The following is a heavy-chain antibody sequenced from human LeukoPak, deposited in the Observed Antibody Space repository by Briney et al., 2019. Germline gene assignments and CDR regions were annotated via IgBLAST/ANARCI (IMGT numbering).Heavy chain of an antibody. Sequence: AGGSLRLSCAASGFTVSSNYMSWVRQVPGKGLEWVSGIYSGGSTYNADSVKGRFTISRDNSKNTLYLQMNSLRAEDTAVYYCARAGGGSYPFDYWGQGTLVTVSS. CDR1: GFTVSSNY. CDR3: ARAGGGSYPFDY. J-gene: IGHJ4*02. CDR2: IYSGGST. D-gene: IGHD1-26*01. V-gene: IGHV3-53*01.